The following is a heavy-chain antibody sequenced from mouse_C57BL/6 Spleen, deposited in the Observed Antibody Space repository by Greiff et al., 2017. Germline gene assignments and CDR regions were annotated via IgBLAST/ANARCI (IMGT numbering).Heavy chain of an antibody. CDR2: INPGSGGT. CDR1: GYAFTNYL. CDR3: AGVTPYDVRAY. V-gene: IGHV1-54*01. Sequence: VQLQQSGAELVRPGTSVKVSCKASGYAFTNYLIEWVKQRPGQGLEWIGVINPGSGGTNYNEKFKGKATLTADKSSSTAYMQLSSLTSADCAVYFCAGVTPYDVRAYWGQGTLVTVSA. J-gene: IGHJ3*01. D-gene: IGHD2-12*01.